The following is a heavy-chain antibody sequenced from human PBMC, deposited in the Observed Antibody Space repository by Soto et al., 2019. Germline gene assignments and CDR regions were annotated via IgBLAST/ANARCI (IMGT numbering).Heavy chain of an antibody. CDR1: GFSFSSYT. D-gene: IGHD2-21*01. V-gene: IGHV3-23*01. CDR2: ISDPVTGNT. J-gene: IGHJ4*02. Sequence: GGSLRLSCAASGFSFSSYTMNWVRQAPGKGLEWVSTISDPVTGNTHYADSVKGRFTISRDDSRNTVDLQMDSLRAEDTVVYYCTTWLIAHFDYWGQGTPVTVSS. CDR3: TTWLIAHFDY.